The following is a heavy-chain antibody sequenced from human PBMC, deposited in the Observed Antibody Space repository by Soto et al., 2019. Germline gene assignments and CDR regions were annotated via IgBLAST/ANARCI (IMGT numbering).Heavy chain of an antibody. CDR2: INPSGGST. Sequence: QVQLVQSGAEVKKPGASVKVSCKASGYTFTSYYMHWVRQAPGQGLEWMGIINPSGGSTTYAQKFQGIVTRTRDTSTSTVYMELSSLRSEDTAVYYCARAKNRIFDYWGQGTLVTVSS. V-gene: IGHV1-46*03. J-gene: IGHJ4*02. CDR1: GYTFTSYY. CDR3: ARAKNRIFDY.